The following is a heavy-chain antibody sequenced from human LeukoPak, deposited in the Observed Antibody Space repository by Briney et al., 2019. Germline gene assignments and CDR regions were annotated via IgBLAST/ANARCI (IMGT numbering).Heavy chain of an antibody. J-gene: IGHJ4*02. Sequence: GGSLRLSCAASGFTFSSYGMHWVRQAPGKGLEWVAVISYDGSNKYYADSVKGRFTISRDNSKNTLYLQMNSLRAEDTAVYYCAKESRFGEIFIVDYFDYWGQGTPVTVSS. V-gene: IGHV3-30*18. CDR1: GFTFSSYG. CDR3: AKESRFGEIFIVDYFDY. CDR2: ISYDGSNK. D-gene: IGHD3-10*01.